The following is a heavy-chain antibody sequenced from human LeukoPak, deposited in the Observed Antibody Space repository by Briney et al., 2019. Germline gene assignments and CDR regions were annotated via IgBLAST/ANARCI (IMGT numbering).Heavy chain of an antibody. J-gene: IGHJ3*02. CDR3: ARKILTGTHKGAFDI. V-gene: IGHV3-30*04. D-gene: IGHD3-9*01. CDR1: GFILSDYN. CDR2: ISYDGSNK. Sequence: PGGSLRLSCAASGFILSDYNMHWVRQAPGKGLEWVAVISYDGSNKYYADSVKGRFTISRDNSKNTLYLQMNSLRAEDTAVYYCARKILTGTHKGAFDIWGQGTMVTVSS.